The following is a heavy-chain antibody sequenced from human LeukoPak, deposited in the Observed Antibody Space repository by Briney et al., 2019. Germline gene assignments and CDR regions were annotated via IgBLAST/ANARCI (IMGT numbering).Heavy chain of an antibody. CDR3: ARDSAPTYYDFWSGGPPYYYGMDV. Sequence: GGPLRLSCAASGFTFSSYWMSWVRQAPGKGLEWVANIKQDGSEKYYVDSVKGRFTISRDNAKNSLYLQMNSLRAEDTAVYYCARDSAPTYYDFWSGGPPYYYGMDVWGQGPRSPSP. V-gene: IGHV3-7*01. D-gene: IGHD3-3*01. CDR2: IKQDGSEK. J-gene: IGHJ6*02. CDR1: GFTFSSYW.